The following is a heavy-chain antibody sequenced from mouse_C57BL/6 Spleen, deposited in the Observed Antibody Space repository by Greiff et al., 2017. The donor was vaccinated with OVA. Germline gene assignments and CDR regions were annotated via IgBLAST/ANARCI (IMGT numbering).Heavy chain of an antibody. CDR3: ARKRTGPYAMDD. D-gene: IGHD4-1*01. J-gene: IGHJ4*01. CDR1: GYAFSSYW. CDR2: IYPGGGDT. Sequence: VKLQESGAELVKPGASVKLSCKASGYAFSSYWMNWVKQRPGKGLEWIGQIYPGGGDTNYNGKFKGKATLTADKSSTTAYMQLSSLTSEDSAVYFCARKRTGPYAMDDWGQGTSVTVSS. V-gene: IGHV1-80*01.